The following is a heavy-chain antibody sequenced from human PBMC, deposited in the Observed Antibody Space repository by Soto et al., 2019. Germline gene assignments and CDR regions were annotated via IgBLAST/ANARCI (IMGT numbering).Heavy chain of an antibody. V-gene: IGHV3-23*01. CDR2: ISGSGGST. CDR1: GLTFSNYA. D-gene: IGHD4-17*01. J-gene: IGHJ4*02. CDR3: AKVESYGGNSRGWDYFDY. Sequence: PGGSLRLSCATSGLTFSNYAMSWVRQAPGEGQGLRRGLEWVSAISGSGGSTYYADSVKGRFTISRDNSKNTLYLQMNSLRAEDTAVYYCAKVESYGGNSRGWDYFDYWGQGTLVTVSS.